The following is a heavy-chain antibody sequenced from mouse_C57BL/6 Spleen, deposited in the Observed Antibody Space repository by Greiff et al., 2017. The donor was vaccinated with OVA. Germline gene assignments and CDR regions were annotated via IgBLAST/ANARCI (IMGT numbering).Heavy chain of an antibody. CDR1: GYTFTSYW. CDR2: IYPSDSET. D-gene: IGHD2-3*01. CDR3: ARRRLYDLYAMDD. V-gene: IGHV1-61*01. Sequence: QVQLQQPGAELVRPGSSVKLSCKASGYTFTSYWMDWVKQRPGQGLEWIGNIYPSDSETHYNQKFKDKATLTVDKSSSTAYMQLSSLTSEDSAVYYWARRRLYDLYAMDDWGQGTSVTVSS. J-gene: IGHJ4*01.